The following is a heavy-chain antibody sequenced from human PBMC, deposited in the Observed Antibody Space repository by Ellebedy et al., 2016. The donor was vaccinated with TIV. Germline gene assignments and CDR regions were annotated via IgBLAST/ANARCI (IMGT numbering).Heavy chain of an antibody. J-gene: IGHJ3*01. CDR3: ARRGAFGPLDV. V-gene: IGHV4-34*01. CDR2: INHSGST. Sequence: MPSETLSLTCAVSGGSFSGYYWSWIRQPPGKGLEWIGEINHSGSTNYNPSLKSRVTISVDTSKNQFSLKLSSVTAADTAVYYCARRGAFGPLDVWGQGTMVTVSS. D-gene: IGHD3-10*01. CDR1: GGSFSGYY.